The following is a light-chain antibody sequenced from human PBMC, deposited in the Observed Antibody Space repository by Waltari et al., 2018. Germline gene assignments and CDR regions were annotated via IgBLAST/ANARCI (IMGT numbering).Light chain of an antibody. J-gene: IGLJ3*02. V-gene: IGLV8-61*01. CDR2: STN. CDR3: VLYMGSGIWV. CDR1: SGSVSTSYY. Sequence: QTVVTQEPSFSVSPGGTVTLTCGFSSGSVSTSYYPRWYQQTPGQAPPPLIYSTNTRSSGVPDRFSGSILGNKAALTITGAQADDESDYYCVLYMGSGIWVFGGGTKLTVL.